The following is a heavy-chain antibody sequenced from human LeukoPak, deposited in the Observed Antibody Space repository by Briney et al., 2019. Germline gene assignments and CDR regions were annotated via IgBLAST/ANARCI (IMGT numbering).Heavy chain of an antibody. V-gene: IGHV3-7*01. D-gene: IGHD3-22*01. J-gene: IGHJ3*02. Sequence: GGSLRLSCAASGFTFSSYWMSWVRQAPGKGLEWVANIKQDGSEKYYVDSVKGRFTISRDNAKNSLYLQMNSLRAEDTAVYYCARRRDYYDSSGYWDAFDIWGQGTMVTVSS. CDR3: ARRRDYYDSSGYWDAFDI. CDR1: GFTFSSYW. CDR2: IKQDGSEK.